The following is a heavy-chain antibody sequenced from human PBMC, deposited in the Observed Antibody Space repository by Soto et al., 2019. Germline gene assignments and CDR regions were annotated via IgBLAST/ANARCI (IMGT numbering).Heavy chain of an antibody. D-gene: IGHD5-12*01. J-gene: IGHJ4*02. V-gene: IGHV4-59*01. CDR2: VYYDGHT. Sequence: SETRCPTCSVSVCSFIDNFSGWIQQPPGKGLEWIGYVYYDGHTDYNPSLESRVTIAVDTSKNQFSLRLTSVTAADTAVYYCARDLFGGYCLDYWGQRALVTSPQ. CDR1: VCSFIDNF. CDR3: ARDLFGGYCLDY.